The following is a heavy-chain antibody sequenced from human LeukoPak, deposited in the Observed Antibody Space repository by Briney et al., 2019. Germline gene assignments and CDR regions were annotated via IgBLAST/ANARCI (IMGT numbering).Heavy chain of an antibody. Sequence: GGSLRLSCTVSGFTVSSNSMSWVRQAPGKGLEWVAVISYDGSNKYYADSVKGRFTISRDNSKNTLYLQMNSLRVEDTAVYYCAKLGGQWLVNFYDYWGQGTLVTVSS. CDR2: ISYDGSNK. CDR3: AKLGGQWLVNFYDY. D-gene: IGHD6-19*01. J-gene: IGHJ4*02. V-gene: IGHV3-30*18. CDR1: GFTVSSNS.